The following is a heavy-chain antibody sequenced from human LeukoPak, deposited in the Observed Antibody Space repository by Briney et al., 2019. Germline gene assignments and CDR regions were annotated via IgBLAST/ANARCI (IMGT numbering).Heavy chain of an antibody. J-gene: IGHJ4*02. V-gene: IGHV3-30-3*01. CDR3: ARRGIAAAGSFDY. CDR2: ISYDGSNK. D-gene: IGHD6-13*01. Sequence: PGGSLRLSCAASGFTFSSYAMHWVRQAPGKGLEWVAVISYDGSNKYYADSVKGRFTISRDKSTNTLYLQMNSLKAEDTAVYYCARRGIAAAGSFDYWGQGSLVTVSS. CDR1: GFTFSSYA.